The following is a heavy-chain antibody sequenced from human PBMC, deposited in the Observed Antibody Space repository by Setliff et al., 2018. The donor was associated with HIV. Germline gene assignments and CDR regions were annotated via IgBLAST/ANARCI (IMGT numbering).Heavy chain of an antibody. CDR1: GGSFSSSTYS. D-gene: IGHD3-3*01. CDR3: ARHKTNYDFYAFDV. V-gene: IGHV4-39*01. Sequence: TLSLTCTVSGGSFSSSTYSWGWIRQPPGMGLEWIGSIHSSGTTYYNPSLKSRVAISVDTSRSQFSLKLRSVTAADTAVYYCARHKTNYDFYAFDVWGQGTMVTV. J-gene: IGHJ3*01. CDR2: IHSSGTT.